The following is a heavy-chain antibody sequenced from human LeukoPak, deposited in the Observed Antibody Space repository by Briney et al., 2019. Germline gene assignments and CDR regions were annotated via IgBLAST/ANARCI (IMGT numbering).Heavy chain of an antibody. CDR2: IYYSGST. Sequence: SETLSLTCTVSGGSISGYYWSWIRQPPGKGLEWIGYIYYSGSTNYNPSLKSRVTMSVDTSKDQFSLKLSSVTAADTALYYCARGNPGIAAWWGQGTLVTVSS. CDR3: ARGNPGIAAW. CDR1: GGSISGYY. J-gene: IGHJ4*02. V-gene: IGHV4-59*01. D-gene: IGHD6-13*01.